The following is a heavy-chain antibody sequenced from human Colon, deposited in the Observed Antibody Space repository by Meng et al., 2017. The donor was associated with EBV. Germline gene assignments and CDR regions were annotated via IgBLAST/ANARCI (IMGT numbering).Heavy chain of an antibody. Sequence: VPLLESGGGLVPAGRALGLSCAASGFTLSSYAMSWARQAPGKGLEWVSAMSGSGSSTYYADSVKGRFTISRENSKSTLSLQMNSLRAEDTAVYYCAKGGLGSGWGEGYWGQGTLVTVSS. CDR1: GFTLSSYA. CDR2: MSGSGSST. V-gene: IGHV3-23*01. CDR3: AKGGLGSGWGEGY. D-gene: IGHD6-19*01. J-gene: IGHJ4*02.